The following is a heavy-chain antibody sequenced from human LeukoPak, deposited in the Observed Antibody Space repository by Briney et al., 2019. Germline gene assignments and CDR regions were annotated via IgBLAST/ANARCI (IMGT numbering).Heavy chain of an antibody. CDR3: AREAVVGGYCSSTSCYRYNWFDP. CDR2: ISAYNGNT. V-gene: IGHV1-18*01. Sequence: ASVKVSCKASGYTFTSYGISWVRQAPGQGLEWMGWISAYNGNTNYAQKLQGRVTMTTDTSTSTAYMGLRSLRSDDTAVYYCAREAVVGGYCSSTSCYRYNWFDPWGQGTLVTVSS. D-gene: IGHD2-2*01. J-gene: IGHJ5*02. CDR1: GYTFTSYG.